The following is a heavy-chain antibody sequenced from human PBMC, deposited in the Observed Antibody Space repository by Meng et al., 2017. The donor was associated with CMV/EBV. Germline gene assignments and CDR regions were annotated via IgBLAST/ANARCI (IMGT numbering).Heavy chain of an antibody. Sequence: GGSLRLSCAASGFSFNDYGMHWVRQAPDKGLEWVAFIRYDGSNKYYADSVKGRFTISRDNSKNTLYLQINSLRAEDTAVYYCAKDWSVGSEDFDCWGQGTLVTVSS. CDR1: GFSFNDYG. J-gene: IGHJ4*02. V-gene: IGHV3-30*02. CDR3: AKDWSVGSEDFDC. D-gene: IGHD3-3*01. CDR2: IRYDGSNK.